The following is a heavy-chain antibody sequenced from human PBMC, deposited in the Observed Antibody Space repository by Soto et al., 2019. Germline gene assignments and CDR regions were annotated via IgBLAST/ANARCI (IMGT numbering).Heavy chain of an antibody. J-gene: IGHJ5*02. CDR3: ARDRNGVDP. CDR2: MSTSNGNT. CDR1: GYTFTSYD. Sequence: QVQLVQSGAEVKKPGASVKVSCKASGYTFTSYDISWVRQAPGQGLEWMGWMSTSNGNTNYAQKLQGRVTMTTDTPTSTANMELRSLRPDDTAVYFCARDRNGVDPWGQGTLVTVS. V-gene: IGHV1-18*04.